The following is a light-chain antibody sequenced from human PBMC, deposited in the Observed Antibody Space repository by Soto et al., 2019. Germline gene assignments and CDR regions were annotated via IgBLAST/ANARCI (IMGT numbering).Light chain of an antibody. CDR3: VAWDDSLSGVV. V-gene: IGLV1-36*01. CDR2: YDD. CDR1: TPNIRNNA. Sequence: QSVLTQPPSVSGAPGQTVTISCSGTTPNIRNNAVNWYQHLPGKAPKLLVYYDDLLPSGVSGRFSGDKSGTSASLAINGLQFEDEADYYCVAWDDSLSGVVFGGGTKLTVL. J-gene: IGLJ2*01.